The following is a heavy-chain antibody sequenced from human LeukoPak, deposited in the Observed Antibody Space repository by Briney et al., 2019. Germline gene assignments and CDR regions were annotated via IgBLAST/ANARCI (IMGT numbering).Heavy chain of an antibody. CDR1: GFTFSSYA. CDR2: ISGTGGNT. D-gene: IGHD5-18*01. CDR3: ARDRTSGYNYASDY. V-gene: IGHV3-23*01. Sequence: GGSLRLSCAASGFTFSSYAMSWVRQAPGKGLEWVSGISGTGGNTYYTDSVKGRFTISRDNSKNTLYLQMNSLRDEDTAVYYCARDRTSGYNYASDYWGQGTLVTVSS. J-gene: IGHJ4*02.